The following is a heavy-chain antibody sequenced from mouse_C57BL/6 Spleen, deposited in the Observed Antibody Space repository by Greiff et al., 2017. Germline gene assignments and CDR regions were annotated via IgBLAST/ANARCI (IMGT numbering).Heavy chain of an antibody. Sequence: QVQLQQPGAELVMPGASVKLSCKASGYTFTSYWMHWVKQRPGQGLEWIGEIDPSDSYTNSNQKFKGKSTLTVDKSSSTAYMQLSSLTSEDSAVYYCARSYYYGSSYHYFDYWGQGTTLTVSS. D-gene: IGHD1-1*01. CDR3: ARSYYYGSSYHYFDY. V-gene: IGHV1-69*01. J-gene: IGHJ2*01. CDR2: IDPSDSYT. CDR1: GYTFTSYW.